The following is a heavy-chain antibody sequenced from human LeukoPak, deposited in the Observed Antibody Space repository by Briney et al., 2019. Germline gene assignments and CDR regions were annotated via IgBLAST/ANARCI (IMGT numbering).Heavy chain of an antibody. V-gene: IGHV3-74*01. Sequence: PGGSLRLSCAAYGFTFSTYWMHWVRQAPGKGLVWVSRIKTDGSSTSYADSVKGRFTISRDNAKNMLYLQMNSLRAEDTAVYYCARRSIWGQGTLVTVSS. CDR3: ARRSI. J-gene: IGHJ4*02. CDR2: IKTDGSST. CDR1: GFTFSTYW.